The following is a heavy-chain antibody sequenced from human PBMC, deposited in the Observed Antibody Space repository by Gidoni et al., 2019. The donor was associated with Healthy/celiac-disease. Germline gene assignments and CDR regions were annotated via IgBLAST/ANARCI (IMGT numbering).Heavy chain of an antibody. CDR2: IYSGGST. Sequence: VQLVETGGGLIQPGGSLRLSCAASGFTVSSNYMSWVRQAPGKGLEWVSVIYSGGSTYYADSVTGRFTISRDNSKNTLYLQMNSLRAEDTAVYYCARAPYGDYFDYWGQGTLVTVSS. J-gene: IGHJ4*02. V-gene: IGHV3-53*02. CDR1: GFTVSSNY. D-gene: IGHD4-17*01. CDR3: ARAPYGDYFDY.